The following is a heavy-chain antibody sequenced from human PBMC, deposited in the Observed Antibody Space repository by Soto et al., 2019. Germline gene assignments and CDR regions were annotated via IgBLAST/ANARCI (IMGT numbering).Heavy chain of an antibody. CDR3: AREETAWPLAYGLDV. Sequence: GGSLRLSCAVSGFSLSKYSMNWVRQAPGKGLEWLSSINSRGEACYADSVKGRFTISRDNAENSVSLQMNSLRAEDTAVYYCAREETAWPLAYGLDVWGQGTTVTVSS. CDR2: INSRGEA. D-gene: IGHD2-21*02. J-gene: IGHJ6*02. CDR1: GFSLSKYS. V-gene: IGHV3-21*01.